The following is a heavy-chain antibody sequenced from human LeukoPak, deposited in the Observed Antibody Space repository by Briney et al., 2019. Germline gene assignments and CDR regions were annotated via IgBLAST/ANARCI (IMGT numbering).Heavy chain of an antibody. Sequence: PSETLSLTCAVYGGSFSGYYWSWIRQPPGKWLEWIGEINHSGSTNYNPSLKSRVTISVDTSKNQFSLKLSSVTAADTAVYYCARRPCSGGSCYFRTDAFDIWGQGTMVTVSS. V-gene: IGHV4-34*01. CDR1: GGSFSGYY. J-gene: IGHJ3*02. D-gene: IGHD2-15*01. CDR2: INHSGST. CDR3: ARRPCSGGSCYFRTDAFDI.